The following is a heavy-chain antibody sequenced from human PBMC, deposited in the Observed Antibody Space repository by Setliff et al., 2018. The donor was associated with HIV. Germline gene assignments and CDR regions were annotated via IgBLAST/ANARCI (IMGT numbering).Heavy chain of an antibody. CDR1: GGSITRTPYY. CDR2: TYHTGIT. J-gene: IGHJ4*02. Sequence: PSETLSLTCTVSGGSITRTPYYRGWIRQPPGKGLEWIGSTYHTGITYDNPSLKSRVTISVDTSKNQISLRLSSVTAADTAVYYCARLSGGMVPNYWGQGTLVTVSS. V-gene: IGHV4-39*01. CDR3: ARLSGGMVPNY. D-gene: IGHD3-10*01.